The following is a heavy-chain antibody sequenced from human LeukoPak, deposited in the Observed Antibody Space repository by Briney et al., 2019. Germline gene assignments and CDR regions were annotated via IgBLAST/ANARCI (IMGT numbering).Heavy chain of an antibody. CDR3: ARDPSYYFDP. J-gene: IGHJ5*02. D-gene: IGHD1-26*01. V-gene: IGHV4-39*07. CDR2: IYYSGST. CDR1: GGSVSSSSYY. Sequence: SETLSLTCTVSGGSVSSSSYYWGWIRQPPGKGLEWIGSIYYSGSTYYNPSLKSRVTISVDTSKNQFSLKLSSVTAADTAVYYCARDPSYYFDPWGQGTLVTVSS.